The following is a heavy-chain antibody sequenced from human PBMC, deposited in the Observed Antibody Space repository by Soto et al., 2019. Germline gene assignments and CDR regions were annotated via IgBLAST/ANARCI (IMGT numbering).Heavy chain of an antibody. CDR3: ARESPNYGDYAY. CDR1: GYTFTSYG. D-gene: IGHD4-17*01. Sequence: QVQLVQSGAEVKKPGASVKVSCKASGYTFTSYGISWVRQAPGQGLEWMGWISAYNGNTNYAQKLQGRGTMTTDTSTTTAYMELRSLRSDHTAGYFRARESPNYGDYAYWGQGTLVTVSS. J-gene: IGHJ4*02. CDR2: ISAYNGNT. V-gene: IGHV1-18*01.